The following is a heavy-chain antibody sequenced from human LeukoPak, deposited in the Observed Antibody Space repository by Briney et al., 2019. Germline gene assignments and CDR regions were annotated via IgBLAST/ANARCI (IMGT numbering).Heavy chain of an antibody. Sequence: GASLQISGETAGSIFTTYWIGGGRPRPGRGLGGVGAIFSDDVDTRYSPSFRGQVAISAARSIRTAYLKWNSLKASDTGMYYCARQRGASGTVNWFDPWGQGTLVTVSS. CDR3: ARQRGASGTVNWFDP. J-gene: IGHJ5*02. V-gene: IGHV5-51*01. CDR2: IFSDDVDT. D-gene: IGHD3-10*01. CDR1: GSIFTTYW.